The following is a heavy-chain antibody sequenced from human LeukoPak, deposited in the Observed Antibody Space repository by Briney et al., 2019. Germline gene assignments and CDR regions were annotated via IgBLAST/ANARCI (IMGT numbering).Heavy chain of an antibody. V-gene: IGHV3-53*01. D-gene: IGHD2-2*01. CDR2: IYSGGST. Sequence: GGSLRLSCAASGFTVSSNYMSWVRQAPGKGLEWVSVIYSGGSTYYADSVKGRFTISRDNSKNTLYLQMNSLRAEDTAVYYCASLIRYRSSTSCYHYYYYMDVWGKGTTVTVSS. J-gene: IGHJ6*03. CDR1: GFTVSSNY. CDR3: ASLIRYRSSTSCYHYYYYMDV.